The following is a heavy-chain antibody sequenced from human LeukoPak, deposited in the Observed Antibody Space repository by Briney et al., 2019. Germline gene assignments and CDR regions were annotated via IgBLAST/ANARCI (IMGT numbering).Heavy chain of an antibody. CDR2: IKQDGSEK. D-gene: IGHD2-21*02. CDR3: ARARVVTKWIDY. J-gene: IGHJ4*02. Sequence: GGSLRLSCAASGFTFSTYWMTWVRQAPGKGLEWVANIKQDGSEKYYVDSVKGRFTISRDNAKNSLYLHMNSLRAEDTAVYYCARARVVTKWIDYWGQGTLVTVSS. V-gene: IGHV3-7*03. CDR1: GFTFSTYW.